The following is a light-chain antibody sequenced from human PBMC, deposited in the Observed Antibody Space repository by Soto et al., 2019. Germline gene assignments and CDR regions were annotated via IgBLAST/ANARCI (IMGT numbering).Light chain of an antibody. Sequence: QAVLTQPASVSGSPGQSITISCTGTSSDVGGYNYVSWYQQHPGKAPKLMIYEVSNRPSGVSNRFSGSKSVNTASLTISGLQAEDGADYYCSSYTSSSTLYVFGTGTKLTVL. CDR2: EVS. CDR1: SSDVGGYNY. V-gene: IGLV2-14*01. J-gene: IGLJ1*01. CDR3: SSYTSSSTLYV.